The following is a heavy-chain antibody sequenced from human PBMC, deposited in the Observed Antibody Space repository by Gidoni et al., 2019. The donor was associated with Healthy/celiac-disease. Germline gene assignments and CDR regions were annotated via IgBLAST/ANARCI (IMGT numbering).Heavy chain of an antibody. V-gene: IGHV3-30*18. CDR2: ISYDGSNK. J-gene: IGHJ6*02. CDR1: GFTFSSYG. CDR3: AKESDFWSGYYTGIKNGMDV. D-gene: IGHD3-3*01. Sequence: QVQLVESGGGVVQPGRSLRLSCAASGFTFSSYGMPWVRQAPGKGLEWVAVISYDGSNKYYADSVKGRFTISRDNSKNTLYLQMNSLRAEDTAVYYCAKESDFWSGYYTGIKNGMDVWGQGTTVTVSS.